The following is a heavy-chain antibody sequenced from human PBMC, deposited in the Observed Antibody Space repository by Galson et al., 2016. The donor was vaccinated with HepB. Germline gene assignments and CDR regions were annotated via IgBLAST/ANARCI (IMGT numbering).Heavy chain of an antibody. CDR3: ATKPRYCSGENCFYYGFDV. Sequence: SVKVSCKASGGTFSTYAMNWVRQAPGQGLEWMGTIIPMFGIVWFAQNFQGRVTITADEPTSTAYMEMSSLRTDDTAVYYCATKPRYCSGENCFYYGFDVWGQGTTVTVSS. J-gene: IGHJ6*02. V-gene: IGHV1-69*13. CDR1: GGTFSTYA. D-gene: IGHD2-15*01. CDR2: IIPMFGIV.